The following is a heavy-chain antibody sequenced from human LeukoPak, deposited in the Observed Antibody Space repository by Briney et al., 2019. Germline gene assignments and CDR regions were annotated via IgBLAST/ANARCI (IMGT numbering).Heavy chain of an antibody. CDR1: GGTFSSYA. V-gene: IGHV1-69*13. D-gene: IGHD2-15*01. CDR3: AREGALVYCSGGSCYNWFDP. CDR2: IIPIFGTA. Sequence: SVKVSCKASGGTFSSYAISWVRQAPGQGLEWMGGIIPIFGTANYAQKFQGRVMITADESTSTAYMELSSLRSEDTAVYYCAREGALVYCSGGSCYNWFDPWGQGTLVTVSS. J-gene: IGHJ5*02.